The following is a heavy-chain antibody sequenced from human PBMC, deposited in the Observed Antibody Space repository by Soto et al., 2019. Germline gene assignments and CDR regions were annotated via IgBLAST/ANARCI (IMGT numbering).Heavy chain of an antibody. CDR3: ARRRLAGNWFDP. J-gene: IGHJ5*02. CDR1: GFEFSSYT. CDR2: VSGSGNFT. V-gene: IGHV3-21*06. D-gene: IGHD3-10*01. Sequence: EVQLVESGGGLVRPGESLRLSCAACGFEFSSYTMNWVRQAPGKGLEWVSFVSGSGNFTFYADSVKGRFTISRDNAKDLVYLKMNSLRPEDTALYFCARRRLAGNWFDPWGPGTLVIVSS.